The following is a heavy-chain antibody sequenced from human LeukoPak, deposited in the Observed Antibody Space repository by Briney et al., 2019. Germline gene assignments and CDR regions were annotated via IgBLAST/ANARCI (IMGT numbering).Heavy chain of an antibody. D-gene: IGHD4-17*01. CDR2: IYSGGST. J-gene: IGHJ5*02. V-gene: IGHV3-66*01. CDR1: GFTVSSNY. CDR3: ARDNDGDYARWFDP. Sequence: GGSLRLSCAASGFTVSSNYMSWVRQAPGKGLEWVSVIYSGGSTYYADSVKGRFTISRDNSKNTLYLQMNSLRAEDTAVYYCARDNDGDYARWFDPWGQGTLVTVSS.